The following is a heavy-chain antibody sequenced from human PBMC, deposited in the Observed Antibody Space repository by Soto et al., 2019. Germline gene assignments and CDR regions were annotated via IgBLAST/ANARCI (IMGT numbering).Heavy chain of an antibody. CDR1: GGSINSYY. CDR3: ARQCLTYYSDY. J-gene: IGHJ4*02. CDR2: TYDNGIA. D-gene: IGHD6-19*01. V-gene: IGHV4-59*01. Sequence: SETLSLTCTVSGGSINSYYWSWIRQPPGKGLEWIGYTYDNGIANYSPSLKSRVTISVDTSKNQFSLRLSSVTAADTAVYYCARQCLTYYSDYWGQGTLVTVSS.